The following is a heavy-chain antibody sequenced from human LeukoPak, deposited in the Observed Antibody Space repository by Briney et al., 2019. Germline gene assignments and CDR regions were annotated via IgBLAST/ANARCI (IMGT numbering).Heavy chain of an antibody. V-gene: IGHV3-13*01. D-gene: IGHD1-26*01. CDR3: AREGPTVGSKWDNWYFDL. Sequence: GGSLRLSCAASGFTFSSSDMHWVRQAPGKGLEWVSAIGIAGDTYYPVSVKGRFTTSRENAKNSLYLQMNSLRPGDTAVYYCAREGPTVGSKWDNWYFDLWGRGTLVTVSS. CDR1: GFTFSSSD. J-gene: IGHJ2*01. CDR2: IGIAGDT.